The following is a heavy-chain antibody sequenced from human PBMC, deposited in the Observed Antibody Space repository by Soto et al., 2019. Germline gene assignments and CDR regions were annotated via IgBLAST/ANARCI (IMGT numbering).Heavy chain of an antibody. Sequence: LLPMSETCSVADGSISSYYWTWIRQPPGKGLEWIGYMYYSGSTNYNPSLKSRVTISVDTSKNQFSLKLSSVTAADTAVYYCAHRALYSGSYWDGGYFDTWGQGTPVTVSS. CDR1: DGSISSYY. CDR2: MYYSGST. CDR3: AHRALYSGSYWDGGYFDT. V-gene: IGHV4-59*01. D-gene: IGHD1-26*01. J-gene: IGHJ4*02.